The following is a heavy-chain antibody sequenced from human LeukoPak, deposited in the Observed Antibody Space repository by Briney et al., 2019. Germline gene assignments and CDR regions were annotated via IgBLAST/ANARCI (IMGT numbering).Heavy chain of an antibody. D-gene: IGHD3-10*01. Sequence: GGSLRLSCAASGFTFSSYAMSWVRQAPAKGLEWVSAISGSGGSTYYADSVKGRFTISRDNSKNTLYLQMNSLRAEDTAVYYCAKAVGSTMVKNWFDPWGQGTLVTVSS. V-gene: IGHV3-23*01. J-gene: IGHJ5*02. CDR3: AKAVGSTMVKNWFDP. CDR1: GFTFSSYA. CDR2: ISGSGGST.